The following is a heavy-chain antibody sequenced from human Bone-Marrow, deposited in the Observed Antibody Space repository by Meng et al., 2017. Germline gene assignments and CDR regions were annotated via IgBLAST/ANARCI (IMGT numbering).Heavy chain of an antibody. CDR1: GGSTTSTSYY. CDR3: ARRVHDGTGHHYFDS. Sequence: QLQLQESGPGLVKPSETLSLTCTVSGGSTTSTSYYWDWLRQSPEKGLEGIGTIGYSGTIVYNPSLSSRVTMTLDTSKNQFSLKLSSVTAPDTAVYYCARRVHDGTGHHYFDSWGQGTLVTVSS. V-gene: IGHV4-39*01. J-gene: IGHJ4*02. D-gene: IGHD1-7*01. CDR2: IGYSGTI.